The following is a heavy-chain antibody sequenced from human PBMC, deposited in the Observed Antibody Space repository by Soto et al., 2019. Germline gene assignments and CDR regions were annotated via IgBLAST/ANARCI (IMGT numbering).Heavy chain of an antibody. CDR2: IIPISETT. V-gene: IGHV1-69*06. D-gene: IGHD3-22*01. J-gene: IGHJ6*02. CDR3: ARALLSHSYDSGGYDSYFHAMDV. Sequence: ASVKVSCKASGGTFSSRDINWVRQAPGQGLEWMGGIIPISETTNYAQIFQGRVSIVADISTSTAYMELSRLRSEDTAVYYCARALLSHSYDSGGYDSYFHAMDVWGQGTPVTVSS. CDR1: GGTFSSRD.